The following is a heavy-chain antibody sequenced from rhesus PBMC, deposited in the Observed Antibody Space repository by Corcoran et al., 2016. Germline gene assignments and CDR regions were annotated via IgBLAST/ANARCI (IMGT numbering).Heavy chain of an antibody. Sequence: QVQLQESGPGLVKPSETLSLTCAVSGGPLSSSNWWGWIRQPPGKGLEWIGYISGSSGSTYYNPSLKSRVTISKDTSKNQFSLKLSSVTAADTAVYYCARDRGGVCRSWGQGVLVTVSS. J-gene: IGHJ4*01. V-gene: IGHV4S19*01. CDR3: ARDRGGVCRS. D-gene: IGHD2-39*01. CDR2: ISGSSGST. CDR1: GGPLSSSNW.